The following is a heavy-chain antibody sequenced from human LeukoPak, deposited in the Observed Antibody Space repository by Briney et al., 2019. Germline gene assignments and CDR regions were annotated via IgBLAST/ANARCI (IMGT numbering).Heavy chain of an antibody. J-gene: IGHJ6*03. V-gene: IGHV3-48*01. Sequence: PGGPLRLSCAGSGIRSYSMNWVRQAPGKGLEWVSYISTRSSAIYYADSVKGRFTISRDNAKNSLYLQMNSLRAEDTAVYYCARSSDGPYYYYLDVWGKGTTVTVSS. CDR3: ARSSDGPYYYYLDV. CDR1: GIRSYS. D-gene: IGHD6-6*01. CDR2: ISTRSSAI.